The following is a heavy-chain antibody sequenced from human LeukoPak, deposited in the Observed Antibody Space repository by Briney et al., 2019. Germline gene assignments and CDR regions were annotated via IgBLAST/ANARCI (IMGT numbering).Heavy chain of an antibody. V-gene: IGHV1-2*02. CDR2: INPNSGGT. CDR3: AREMGQQLAYYYYGMDV. J-gene: IGHJ6*02. D-gene: IGHD6-13*01. CDR1: GYTFTGYY. Sequence: ASVKVSCKASGYTFTGYYMHWVRQAPGQGLERMGWINPNSGGTNYAQKFQGRVTMTRDTSISTAYMELSRLRSDDTAVYYCAREMGQQLAYYYYGMDVWGQGTTVTVSS.